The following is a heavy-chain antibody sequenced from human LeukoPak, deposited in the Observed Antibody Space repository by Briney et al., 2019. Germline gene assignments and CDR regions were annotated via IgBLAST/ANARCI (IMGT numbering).Heavy chain of an antibody. Sequence: SGGSLRLSCAASGFTFSSYAMSWVRQAPGKGLEWVSAISGGGGSTYYADSVKGRFIISRDDSKNTLFLQMNSLRAEDAAVYYCAKRSGYSSGWYYDYCGQGTLVTVSS. CDR2: ISGGGGST. J-gene: IGHJ4*02. D-gene: IGHD6-19*01. V-gene: IGHV3-23*01. CDR3: AKRSGYSSGWYYDY. CDR1: GFTFSSYA.